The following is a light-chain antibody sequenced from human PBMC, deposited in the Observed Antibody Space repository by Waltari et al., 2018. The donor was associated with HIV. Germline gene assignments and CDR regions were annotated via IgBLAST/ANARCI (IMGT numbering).Light chain of an antibody. J-gene: IGLJ2*01. CDR1: NIETKS. Sequence: SYVLTQPPSASVAPGQTARITCGGNNIETKSVHWYQQKPGQAPVLVVYDDRDRPSGIPERFSGSNSGNTATLTISRVEGVDEADYYCQVWDTTSDHVVFGGGTKLTVL. CDR2: DDR. V-gene: IGLV3-21*02. CDR3: QVWDTTSDHVV.